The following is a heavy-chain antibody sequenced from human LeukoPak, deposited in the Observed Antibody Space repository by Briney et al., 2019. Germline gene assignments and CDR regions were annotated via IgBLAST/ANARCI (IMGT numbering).Heavy chain of an antibody. J-gene: IGHJ5*02. CDR2: INHSGST. CDR3: ARAWSGGYYYDSSAKFDP. D-gene: IGHD3-22*01. Sequence: PSETLSLTCAVYGGSFSGYYWSWIRQPPGKGLEWIGEINHSGSTNYNPSLKSRVTISVDTSKNQFSLKLSSVTAADTAVYYCARAWSGGYYYDSSAKFDPWGQGTLVTVSS. V-gene: IGHV4-34*01. CDR1: GGSFSGYY.